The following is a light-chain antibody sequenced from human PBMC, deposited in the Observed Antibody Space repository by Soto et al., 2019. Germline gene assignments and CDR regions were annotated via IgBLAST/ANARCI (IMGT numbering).Light chain of an antibody. Sequence: EMVLTQSPGTLPLSPGERATLSCRASQSVTSNYIAWYQQKPGQAPRLLIYGASSRATGIPDRFSGRGSGTDFSLTISRLEPEDFAVYYCHQYGTSQTFGQGTKVEVK. CDR2: GAS. CDR1: QSVTSNY. V-gene: IGKV3-20*01. J-gene: IGKJ1*01. CDR3: HQYGTSQT.